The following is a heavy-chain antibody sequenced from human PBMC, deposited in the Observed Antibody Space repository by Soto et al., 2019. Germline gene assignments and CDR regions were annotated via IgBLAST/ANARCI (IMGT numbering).Heavy chain of an antibody. D-gene: IGHD1-1*01. CDR2: INVVIGNT. CDR1: GGTFSSYA. CDR3: AKRTGRYFDY. Sequence: GASVKVSCKASGGTFSSYAIIWVRQAPGQRLEWMGWINVVIGNTNYSQKFQGRVTITRDTSANTAYMELSSLGSEDTAVYYCAKRTGRYFDYWGQGTLVTVSS. V-gene: IGHV1-3*01. J-gene: IGHJ4*02.